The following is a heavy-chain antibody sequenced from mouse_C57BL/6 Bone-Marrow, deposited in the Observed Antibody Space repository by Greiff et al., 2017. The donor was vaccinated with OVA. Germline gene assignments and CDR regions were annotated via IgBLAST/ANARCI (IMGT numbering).Heavy chain of an antibody. V-gene: IGHV5-6*01. CDR2: ISSGGSYT. D-gene: IGHD2-2*01. Sequence: EVQVVESGGDLVKPGGSLKLSCAASGFTFSSYGMSWVRQTPDKRLEWVATISSGGSYTYYPDSVKGRFTISRDNAKNTLYLQMSSLKSEDTAMYYCARHMVTTGGLYYYAMDYWGQGTSVTVSS. CDR3: ARHMVTTGGLYYYAMDY. J-gene: IGHJ4*01. CDR1: GFTFSSYG.